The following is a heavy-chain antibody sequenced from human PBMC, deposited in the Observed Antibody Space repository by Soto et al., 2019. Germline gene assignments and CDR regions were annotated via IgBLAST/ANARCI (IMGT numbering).Heavy chain of an antibody. CDR2: INPAGGST. J-gene: IGHJ4*02. V-gene: IGHV1-46*03. CDR3: TRAGYPSSWSEASFEI. D-gene: IGHD6-19*01. Sequence: QVQLLQSGSEVKEPGASMNISCKTSGFMFTNYYIHWIRQAPGQRPEWLAIINPAGGSTSYALNFHGRLTVTRDVSTATVNLALKSLTSDDTAVYFCTRAGYPSSWSEASFEIWGQGTPVTVSA. CDR1: GFMFTNYY.